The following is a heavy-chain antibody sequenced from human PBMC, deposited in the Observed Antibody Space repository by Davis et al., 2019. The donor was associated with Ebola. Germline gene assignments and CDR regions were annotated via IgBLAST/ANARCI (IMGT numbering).Heavy chain of an antibody. CDR2: IYYSGST. CDR3: ARRDIVVNYYGMDV. D-gene: IGHD5-12*01. Sequence: SETLSLTCTVSGGSISSYYWSWIRQPPGKGLEWIGYIYYSGSTNYNPSLKSRVTISVDTSKNQFSLKLSSVTAADTAVYYCARRDIVVNYYGMDVWGQGTTVTVSS. J-gene: IGHJ6*02. CDR1: GGSISSYY. V-gene: IGHV4-59*12.